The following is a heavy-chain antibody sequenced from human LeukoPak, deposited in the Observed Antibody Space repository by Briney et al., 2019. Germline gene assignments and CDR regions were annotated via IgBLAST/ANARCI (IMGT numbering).Heavy chain of an antibody. CDR1: GGSVSGYY. Sequence: SETLSLTCAVSGGSVSGYYSSWIRQPPGKGLEWIGEINDIGNTNYDPSLRSRVTISVDTSKNQFSLSLTSATAADTAVYFCARLGSVGYYNYQYMDIWGNGTTVTVSS. V-gene: IGHV4-34*01. CDR2: INDIGNT. CDR3: ARLGSVGYYNYQYMDI. D-gene: IGHD3-10*01. J-gene: IGHJ6*03.